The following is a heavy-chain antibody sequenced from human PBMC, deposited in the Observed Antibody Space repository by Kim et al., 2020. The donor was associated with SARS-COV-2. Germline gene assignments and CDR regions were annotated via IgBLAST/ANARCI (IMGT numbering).Heavy chain of an antibody. CDR1: GGSISSYY. CDR3: ARDKHSSGWYGWFDP. J-gene: IGHJ5*02. Sequence: SETLSLTCTVSGGSISSYYWSWIRQPPGKGLEWIGYIYYSGSTNYNPSLKSRVTISVDTSKNQFSLKLSSVTAADTAVYYCARDKHSSGWYGWFDPWGQGTLVTVSS. V-gene: IGHV4-59*13. CDR2: IYYSGST. D-gene: IGHD6-19*01.